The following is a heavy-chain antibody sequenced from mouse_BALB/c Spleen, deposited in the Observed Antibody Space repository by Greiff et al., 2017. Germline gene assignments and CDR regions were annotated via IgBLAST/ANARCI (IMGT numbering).Heavy chain of an antibody. D-gene: IGHD1-1*01. CDR2: IDPENGNT. Sequence: VQLQQSGAELVRPGALVKLSCKASGFNIKDYYMHWVKQRPEQGLEWIGWIDPENGNTIYDPKFQGKASITADTSSNTAYLQLSSLTSEDTAVYYCFLRAGFAYWGQGTLVTVSA. CDR3: FLRAGFAY. V-gene: IGHV14-1*02. J-gene: IGHJ3*01. CDR1: GFNIKDYY.